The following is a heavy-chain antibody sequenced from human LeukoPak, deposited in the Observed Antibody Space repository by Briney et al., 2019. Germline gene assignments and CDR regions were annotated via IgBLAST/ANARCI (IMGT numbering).Heavy chain of an antibody. CDR3: ARDPPRPYGSGSLREDY. CDR2: ISSSSSYI. D-gene: IGHD3-10*01. CDR1: GFTFSSYS. J-gene: IGHJ4*02. Sequence: GGSLRLSCAASGFTFSSYSMNWVRQAPGKWLEWVSSISSSSSYIYYADSVKGRFTISRDNAKNSLYLQMNSLRAEDTAVYYCARDPPRPYGSGSLREDYWGQGTLVTVSS. V-gene: IGHV3-21*01.